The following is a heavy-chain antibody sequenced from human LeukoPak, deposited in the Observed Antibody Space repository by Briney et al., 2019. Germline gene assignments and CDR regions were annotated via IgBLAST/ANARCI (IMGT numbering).Heavy chain of an antibody. CDR2: IYYSGTT. CDR1: GGSISSSSYY. Sequence: TSETLSLTCTVSGGSISSSSYYWGWIRQPPGKGLEWIGTIYYSGTTYYNPSLKSRVTISIDTSKNQFSVKLSSVTAADTAMYYCARDDSGGYYPFNYWGRGTLVTVSS. J-gene: IGHJ4*02. D-gene: IGHD3-22*01. V-gene: IGHV4-39*07. CDR3: ARDDSGGYYPFNY.